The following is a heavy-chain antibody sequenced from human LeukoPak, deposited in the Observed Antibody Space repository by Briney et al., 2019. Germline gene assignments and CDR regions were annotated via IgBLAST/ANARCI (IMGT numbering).Heavy chain of an antibody. CDR1: GFTFKSYA. CDR3: ARDFQRLYGSGSRNYYMDV. Sequence: GRSLRLSCAASGFTFKSYAMHWVRQAPGKGLEWVTVISYDGGNEYYADSVKGRFTISRDNAKNSLYLQMNSLRAEDTAVYYCARDFQRLYGSGSRNYYMDVWGKGTTVTISS. CDR2: ISYDGGNE. J-gene: IGHJ6*03. V-gene: IGHV3-30*04. D-gene: IGHD3-10*01.